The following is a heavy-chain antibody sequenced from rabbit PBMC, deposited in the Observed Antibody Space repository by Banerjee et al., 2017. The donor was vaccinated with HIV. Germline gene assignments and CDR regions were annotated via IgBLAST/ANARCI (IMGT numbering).Heavy chain of an antibody. CDR2: INTATGKA. Sequence: QEQLEESGGGLVKPEGSLTLTCKASGFSFSDRDVMCWVRQAPGKGLEWIACINTATGKAVYASWVNGRFTISKTSSTTVTLQMTSLTAADTATYFCAKDLPGAIGWNFDLWGQGTLVTVS. V-gene: IGHV1S45*01. D-gene: IGHD3-1*01. CDR3: AKDLPGAIGWNFDL. J-gene: IGHJ4*01. CDR1: GFSFSDRDV.